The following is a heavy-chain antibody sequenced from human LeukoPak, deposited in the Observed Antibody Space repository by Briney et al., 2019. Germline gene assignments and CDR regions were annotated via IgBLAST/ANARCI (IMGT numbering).Heavy chain of an antibody. CDR1: GGSISSYY. J-gene: IGHJ4*02. Sequence: PSETLSLTCTVSGGSISSYYWSWIRQPPGKGLEWIGYIYYSGSTNYNPSPKSRVTISVDTSKNQFSLKLSSVTAADTAVYYCVQDSYGYPFYFDYWGQGTLVTVSS. CDR3: VQDSYGYPFYFDY. V-gene: IGHV4-59*01. D-gene: IGHD5-18*01. CDR2: IYYSGST.